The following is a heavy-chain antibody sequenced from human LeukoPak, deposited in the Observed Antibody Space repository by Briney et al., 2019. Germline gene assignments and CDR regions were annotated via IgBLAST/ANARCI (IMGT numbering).Heavy chain of an antibody. CDR3: ARGLGSSSWLVPYYGMDV. V-gene: IGHV1-8*01. D-gene: IGHD6-13*01. Sequence: ASVKVSCKASGYTFTSYDINWVRQATGQGLEWMGWMNPNSGNTGYAQKFQGRVTMTRNTSISTAYMELSSLRSEDTAVYYCARGLGSSSWLVPYYGMDVWGQGTTVTVSS. CDR2: MNPNSGNT. J-gene: IGHJ6*02. CDR1: GYTFTSYD.